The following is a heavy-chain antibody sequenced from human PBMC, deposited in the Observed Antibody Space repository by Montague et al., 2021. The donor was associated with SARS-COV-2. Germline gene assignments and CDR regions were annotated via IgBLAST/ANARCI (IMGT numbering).Heavy chain of an antibody. CDR2: INEDGSQK. Sequence: SLSLSFSASGFTFTTHWMNRVRQAPGKGLEWVANINEDGSQKYYIDSVKGRFTISRDNARNSLFLQMTGLRAEDTAVYYCTALRRTDPFDYWGQGNLVTVSS. CDR3: TALRRTDPFDY. CDR1: GFTFTTHW. V-gene: IGHV3-7*03. D-gene: IGHD2-21*02. J-gene: IGHJ4*02.